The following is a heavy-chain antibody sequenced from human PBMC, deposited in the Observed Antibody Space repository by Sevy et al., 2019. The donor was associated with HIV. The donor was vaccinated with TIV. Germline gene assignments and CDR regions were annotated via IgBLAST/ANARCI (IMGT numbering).Heavy chain of an antibody. V-gene: IGHV3-23*01. CDR3: AMEGLDPYSSGWYDC. J-gene: IGHJ5*01. CDR1: GFTFNTYA. Sequence: GGSLRLSCAASGFTFNTYAMSWVRQAPGKGLEWVSGISGSAGQTYYADSLKGRFTISRDNSKNTLYLQMNSLRAEDTALYYCAMEGLDPYSSGWYDCWGKGILVPVSS. D-gene: IGHD6-19*01. CDR2: ISGSAGQT.